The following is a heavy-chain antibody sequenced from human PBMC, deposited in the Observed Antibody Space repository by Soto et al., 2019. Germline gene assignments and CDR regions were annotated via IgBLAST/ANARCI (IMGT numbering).Heavy chain of an antibody. D-gene: IGHD4-17*01. CDR1: GGTFSSYA. V-gene: IGHV1-69*01. CDR2: IIPIFGTA. J-gene: IGHJ4*02. Sequence: QVQLVQSGAEVKKPGSSVKVSCKASGGTFSSYAISWVRQAPGQGLEWMGGIIPIFGTANYAQKFQGRVTITADEYTSTAYMELSSLRSEDTAVYYCASDRGGYGDSGSVWDYWGQGTLVTVSS. CDR3: ASDRGGYGDSGSVWDY.